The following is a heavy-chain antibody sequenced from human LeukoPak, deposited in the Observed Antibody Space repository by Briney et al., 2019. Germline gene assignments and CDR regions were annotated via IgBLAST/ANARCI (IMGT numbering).Heavy chain of an antibody. Sequence: GGSLRLSCAASGFTFSSYSMNWVRQAPGKGLEWVSSISSSSSYIYYADSVKGRFTISRDNAKNSLYLQMNSLRAEDTAVYYCAGDLGFAGRIDYWGQGTLVTVSS. D-gene: IGHD6-13*01. J-gene: IGHJ4*02. CDR3: AGDLGFAGRIDY. V-gene: IGHV3-21*01. CDR2: ISSSSSYI. CDR1: GFTFSSYS.